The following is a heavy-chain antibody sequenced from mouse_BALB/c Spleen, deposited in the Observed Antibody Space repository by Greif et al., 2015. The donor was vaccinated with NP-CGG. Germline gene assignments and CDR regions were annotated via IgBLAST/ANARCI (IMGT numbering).Heavy chain of an antibody. Sequence: QVQLQQSGAELAKPGASVKMSCKASGYTFTSYWMHWVKQRPGQGLEWIGYINPSTGYTEYNQKFKDKATLTADKSSSTAYMQPSSLTSEDSAVYYCARKYGNYFDYWGQGTTLTVSS. CDR1: GYTFTSYW. J-gene: IGHJ2*01. CDR3: ARKYGNYFDY. D-gene: IGHD2-10*02. CDR2: INPSTGYT. V-gene: IGHV1-7*01.